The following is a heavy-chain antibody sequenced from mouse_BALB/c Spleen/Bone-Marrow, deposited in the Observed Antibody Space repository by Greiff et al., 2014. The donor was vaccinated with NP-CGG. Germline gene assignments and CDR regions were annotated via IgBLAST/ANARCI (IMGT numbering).Heavy chain of an antibody. J-gene: IGHJ1*01. CDR1: GYNFTTHW. V-gene: IGHV1-87*01. CDR3: ARGDYGYHWYFDV. CDR2: IYPGDGDT. Sequence: VKLVESGAGLARPGASVKLSCKASGYNFTTHWMQWVKQRPGQGLEWIGAIYPGDGDTRYTQKFKGKATLTADKSSSTAYMQLSDLASEDSAVYYCARGDYGYHWYFDVWGAGTTVTVSS. D-gene: IGHD1-2*01.